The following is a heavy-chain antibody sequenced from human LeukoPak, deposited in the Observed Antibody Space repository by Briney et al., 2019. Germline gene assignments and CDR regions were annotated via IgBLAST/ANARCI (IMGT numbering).Heavy chain of an antibody. V-gene: IGHV4-39*07. CDR1: GGSISSSSYY. D-gene: IGHD6-25*01. J-gene: IGHJ4*02. CDR3: ATKKASGSYYDY. Sequence: SETLSLTCTVSGGSISSSSYYWGWIRQPPGKGLEWIGSIYYSGSTYYNPSLKSRVTISVDTSKNQFSLKLSSVTAADTAVYYCATKKASGSYYDYWGQGTPVTVSS. CDR2: IYYSGST.